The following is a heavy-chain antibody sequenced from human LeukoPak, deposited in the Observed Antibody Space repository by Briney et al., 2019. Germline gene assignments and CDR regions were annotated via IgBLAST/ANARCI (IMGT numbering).Heavy chain of an antibody. CDR3: ARTRDYYDSSGYYYET. CDR2: INPNSGGT. Sequence: ASVKVSCKASGYTFTGYYMHWVRQAPGQGLEWMGWINPNSGGTNYAQKFQGRVTMTRDTSISTAYMELSRLRSDDAAVYYCARTRDYYDSSGYYYETWGQGTLVTVSS. CDR1: GYTFTGYY. V-gene: IGHV1-2*02. D-gene: IGHD3-22*01. J-gene: IGHJ5*02.